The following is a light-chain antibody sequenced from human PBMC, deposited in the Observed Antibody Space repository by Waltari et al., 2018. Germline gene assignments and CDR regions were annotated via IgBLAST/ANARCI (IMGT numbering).Light chain of an antibody. CDR3: ATWDGRVNGVL. CDR2: IND. J-gene: IGLJ2*01. V-gene: IGLV1-44*01. CDR1: NYNIGSGP. Sequence: QSVLTQAPSVSGTPGQRVTISCSGTNYNIGSGPVNWYQQVPGMSPKLLIYINDQRPSGVPDRFSGSKSGTSASLAISGLQSEDEADYYCATWDGRVNGVLFGGGTKVTVL.